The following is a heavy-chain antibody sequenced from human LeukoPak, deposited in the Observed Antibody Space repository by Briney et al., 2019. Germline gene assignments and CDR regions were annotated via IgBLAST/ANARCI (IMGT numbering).Heavy chain of an antibody. CDR2: MYYGGST. CDR3: AGPYYYDSRIDP. Sequence: PSETLSLTCTVSGGSISSGDYYWSWIRQPPGKGLEWIAYMYYGGSTYYNPSLKSRVTVSADTSKNQLSLKLSSVTAADTAVYYCAGPYYYDSRIDPWGQGILVTVSS. CDR1: GGSISSGDYY. D-gene: IGHD3-22*01. J-gene: IGHJ5*02. V-gene: IGHV4-30-4*01.